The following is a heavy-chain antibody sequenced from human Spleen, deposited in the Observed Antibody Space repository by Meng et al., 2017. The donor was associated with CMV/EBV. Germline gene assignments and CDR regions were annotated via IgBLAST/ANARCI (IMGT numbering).Heavy chain of an antibody. CDR2: ILLSEST. CDR1: SIWCPSTF. CDR3: ARGALDRFESKNNWFDS. J-gene: IGHJ5*01. D-gene: IGHD3-3*01. V-gene: IGHV4-30-4*08. Sequence: SIWCPSTFYTWNSHPLRKGLEWLGYILLSESTNYNPSLKRRLNMSLDTSKSQFSLRLSSVTAADTAVYYCARGALDRFESKNNWFDSWGQGTLVTVSS.